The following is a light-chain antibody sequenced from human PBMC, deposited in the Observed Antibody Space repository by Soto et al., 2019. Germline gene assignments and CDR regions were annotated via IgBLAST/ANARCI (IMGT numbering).Light chain of an antibody. V-gene: IGKV4-1*01. J-gene: IGKJ2*01. CDR2: WAS. Sequence: DIVMTQSPDSLAVSLGERATINCKSSQSVLYSSNNKNYLAWYRQKPGQPPQLLIYWASTRESGVPDRFSGSGSGTDFTLTISSLQAEDVAVYYCLQHNDYPYTFGQGTKLEIK. CDR3: LQHNDYPYT. CDR1: QSVLYSSNNKNY.